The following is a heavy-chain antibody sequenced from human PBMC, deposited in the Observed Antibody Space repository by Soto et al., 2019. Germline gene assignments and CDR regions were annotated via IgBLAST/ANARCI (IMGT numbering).Heavy chain of an antibody. CDR2: IYYRGST. V-gene: IGHV4-59*01. J-gene: IGHJ1*01. CDR1: VGSISIYY. D-gene: IGHD2-21*02. Sequence: PSETLCLTCTFSVGSISIYYWTWIRQRPGKGLEWIGYIYYRGSTNYDPPLKSPVTISVETCKIHFSLKLSSVTAADTAVYYCASAAYCGGDWYNDPFFQPWGQGTMVTVSS. CDR3: ASAAYCGGDWYNDPFFQP.